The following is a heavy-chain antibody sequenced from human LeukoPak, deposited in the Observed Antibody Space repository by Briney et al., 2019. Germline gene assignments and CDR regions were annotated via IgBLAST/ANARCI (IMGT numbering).Heavy chain of an antibody. J-gene: IGHJ4*02. CDR1: GFTFSSHA. Sequence: GGSLRLSCAASGFTFSSHAMSWVRQAPGKGLEWVLAISGSGGSTYYADSVKGRFTISRDNSKNTLYLQMNSLRAGDTAVYYCAKVDVLMVYATFSSYYFDYWGRGTLVTVSS. D-gene: IGHD2-8*01. V-gene: IGHV3-23*01. CDR3: AKVDVLMVYATFSSYYFDY. CDR2: ISGSGGST.